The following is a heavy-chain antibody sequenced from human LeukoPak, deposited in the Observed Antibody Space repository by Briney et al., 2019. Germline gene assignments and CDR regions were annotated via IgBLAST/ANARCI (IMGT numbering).Heavy chain of an antibody. CDR3: ARDNYIGYSSGRYSGY. CDR2: INPRSGGT. D-gene: IGHD6-19*01. CDR1: GYTFTDFY. Sequence: ASVKVSCKASGYTFTDFYIHWVRQAPGQGLEWMGWINPRSGGTNYAQKFQGRVTMTRDTSISTAYMELNSLRSEDTAAYYCARDNYIGYSSGRYSGYWGQGALVTVSS. V-gene: IGHV1-2*02. J-gene: IGHJ4*02.